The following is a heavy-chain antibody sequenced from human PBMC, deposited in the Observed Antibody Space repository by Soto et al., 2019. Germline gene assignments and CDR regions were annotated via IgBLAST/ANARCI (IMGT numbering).Heavy chain of an antibody. D-gene: IGHD4-17*01. CDR2: IYPSDSDT. Sequence: GESLKISCQVSGYTFTIYWIGWVRQMPGKGLEWMGIIYPSDSDTRYSPSFQGQVTISADQSINTAYLQWDSLKASDTAIYYCARPANTVADHFDLWGQGTLVTVSS. CDR1: GYTFTIYW. J-gene: IGHJ4*02. V-gene: IGHV5-51*01. CDR3: ARPANTVADHFDL.